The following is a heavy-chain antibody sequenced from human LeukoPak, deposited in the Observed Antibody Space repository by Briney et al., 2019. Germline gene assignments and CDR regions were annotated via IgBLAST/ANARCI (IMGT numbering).Heavy chain of an antibody. Sequence: ASVKVSCKASGYTFTGYYMHWVRQAPGQGLEWMGWINPNNGGTNYAQKFQGRVTMTRDTSISTAYMELSRLRSDDTAVYYCARVDSNYYGMDVWGQGTTVTVSS. D-gene: IGHD4-11*01. V-gene: IGHV1-2*02. J-gene: IGHJ6*02. CDR3: ARVDSNYYGMDV. CDR2: INPNNGGT. CDR1: GYTFTGYY.